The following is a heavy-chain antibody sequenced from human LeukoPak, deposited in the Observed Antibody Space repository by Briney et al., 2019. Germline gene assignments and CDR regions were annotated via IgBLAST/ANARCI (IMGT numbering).Heavy chain of an antibody. V-gene: IGHV4-4*02. CDR1: GGSITNTNY. J-gene: IGHJ4*02. CDR2: VNRQGST. Sequence: SGTLSLTCGVSGGSITNTNYWTWVRQPPGKGLEGIGEVNRQGSTNYTPSLMGRVTIAVDTSENHISLQLTSVTAADTAVYYCAREGGPYRPLDYSGQGTLVTVSS. CDR3: AREGGPYRPLDY.